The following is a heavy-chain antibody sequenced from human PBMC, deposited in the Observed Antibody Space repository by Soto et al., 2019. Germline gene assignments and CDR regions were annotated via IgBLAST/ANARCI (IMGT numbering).Heavy chain of an antibody. CDR1: GFTFGSYW. D-gene: IGHD6-6*01. V-gene: IGHV3-74*01. Sequence: EVQLVESGGGLVQPGGSLRLSCAASGFTFGSYWMHWVRQAPGKGLVWVSRINSDESSASYAESVKGRFTISRYNSKTTVYLHMISLRAEDTAVYYCARVPYSPSSLFYFSMGVWGKGPTVTVSS. CDR3: ARVPYSPSSLFYFSMGV. CDR2: INSDESSA. J-gene: IGHJ6*03.